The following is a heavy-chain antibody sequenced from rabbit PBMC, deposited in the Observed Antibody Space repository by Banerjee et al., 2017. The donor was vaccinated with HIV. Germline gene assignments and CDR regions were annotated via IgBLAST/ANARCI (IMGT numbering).Heavy chain of an antibody. Sequence: QSLEESGGGLVKPEASLTLTCTASGFSFSSSYGMCWVRQAPGKGLEWIACIYAGSSCSTYYASWSKIRFTTSKTASITVTLQMASLTAAYTATYFGARTGVLENRYNLWGPGTLVTVS. CDR2: IYAGSSCST. J-gene: IGHJ4*01. D-gene: IGHD5-1*01. CDR3: ARTGVLENRYNL. V-gene: IGHV1S40*01. CDR1: GFSFSSSYG.